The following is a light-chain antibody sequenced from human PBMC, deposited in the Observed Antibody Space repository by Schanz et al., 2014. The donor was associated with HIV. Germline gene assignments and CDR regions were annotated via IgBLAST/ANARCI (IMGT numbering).Light chain of an antibody. J-gene: IGLJ2*01. CDR1: SSDPGGSKY. CDR3: RSFVGSATLL. CDR2: DVS. V-gene: IGLV2-14*01. Sequence: QSALTQPASVSGSPGQSITISCTGSSSDPGGSKYVSWYRQYPGKAPQLLIYDVSNRPSGVSNRFSGSKSGNTASLTISGLQADDEADYYCRSFVGSATLLFGGGTKLTVL.